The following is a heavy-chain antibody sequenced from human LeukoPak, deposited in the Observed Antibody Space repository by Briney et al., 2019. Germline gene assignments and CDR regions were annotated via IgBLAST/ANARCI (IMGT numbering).Heavy chain of an antibody. CDR2: IKQDGSEK. CDR3: ARDCSSTSCPVVYNDY. CDR1: GFTFSSYW. V-gene: IGHV3-7*01. D-gene: IGHD2-2*01. J-gene: IGHJ4*02. Sequence: GGSLRLSCAASGFTFSSYWMSWVRQAPGKGLEWVANIKQDGSEKYYVDSVKGRFTISRDNAKNSLYLQMNSLRAEDTTVYYCARDCSSTSCPVVYNDYWGQGTLVTVSS.